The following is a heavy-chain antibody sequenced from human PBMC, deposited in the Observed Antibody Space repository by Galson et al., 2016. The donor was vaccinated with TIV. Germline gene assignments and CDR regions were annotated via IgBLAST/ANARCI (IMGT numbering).Heavy chain of an antibody. CDR1: GYTFSHYS. Sequence: SVKVSCKASGYTFSHYSLHWVRQAPGQGLEWMGRINPKNGATDYALKFQGRVTMTRDTSISIAYMELSSLRSDDTAVYYCARERGPGDCDDSCCYGYYGMDVWGQGTTVTVSS. CDR3: ARERGPGDCDDSCCYGYYGMDV. D-gene: IGHD2-2*03. CDR2: INPKNGAT. V-gene: IGHV1-2*06. J-gene: IGHJ6*02.